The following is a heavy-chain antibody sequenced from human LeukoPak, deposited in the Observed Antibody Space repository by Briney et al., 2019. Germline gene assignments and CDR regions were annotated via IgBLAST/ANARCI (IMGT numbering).Heavy chain of an antibody. J-gene: IGHJ4*02. Sequence: ASVKVSCKASGYTFTSYGISWVRQAPGQGLEWMGWISAYNGNTNYAQKLQGRVTMTTDTSTSTAYMELRSLRSDDTAVYYCARTGSYYDFWSGYGGDFDYWGQGTQVTVSS. CDR1: GYTFTSYG. V-gene: IGHV1-18*01. CDR2: ISAYNGNT. CDR3: ARTGSYYDFWSGYGGDFDY. D-gene: IGHD3-3*01.